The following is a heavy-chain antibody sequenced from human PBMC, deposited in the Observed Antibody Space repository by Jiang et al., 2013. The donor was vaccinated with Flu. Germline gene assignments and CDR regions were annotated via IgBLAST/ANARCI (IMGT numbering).Heavy chain of an antibody. CDR2: IDPSDSYT. J-gene: IGHJ2*01. CDR3: ARRNDGADWYFDL. V-gene: IGHV5-10-1*01. D-gene: IGHD1-1*01. Sequence: KGLEWMGRIDPSDSYTNYSPSFQGHVTISADKSISTAYLQWSSLKASDTAMYYCARRNDGADWYFDLWGRGTLVTVSS.